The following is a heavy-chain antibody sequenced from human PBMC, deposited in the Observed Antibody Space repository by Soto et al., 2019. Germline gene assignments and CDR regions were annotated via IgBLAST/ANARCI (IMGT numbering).Heavy chain of an antibody. V-gene: IGHV4-59*01. CDR3: ARGRWFAP. J-gene: IGHJ5*02. Sequence: SVPRSDTCTVSGGSISRYYWSWIRQTPGKGLEFIGYIYYTGSTNYKPSFKSRVTISVDTPKNQFSLKLSSVTAADTAVYYCARGRWFAPWGQGTLVTVSS. CDR2: IYYTGST. CDR1: GGSISRYY.